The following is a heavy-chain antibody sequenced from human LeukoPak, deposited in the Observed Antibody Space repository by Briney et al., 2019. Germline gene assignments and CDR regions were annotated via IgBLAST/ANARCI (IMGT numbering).Heavy chain of an antibody. J-gene: IGHJ3*02. Sequence: SETLSLTCTVSGGSISSYYWSWIRQPPGKGLEWIGYIYYSGSTNHNPSLKSRVTISVDTSKNQFSLKLSSVTAADTAVYYCARQGVRGDDAFDIWGQGTMVTVSS. V-gene: IGHV4-59*08. D-gene: IGHD3-10*01. CDR3: ARQGVRGDDAFDI. CDR2: IYYSGST. CDR1: GGSISSYY.